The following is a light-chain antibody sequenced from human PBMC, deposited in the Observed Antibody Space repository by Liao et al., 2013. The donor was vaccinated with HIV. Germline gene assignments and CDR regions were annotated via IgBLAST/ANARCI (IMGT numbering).Light chain of an antibody. V-gene: IGLV3-21*04. CDR1: DIGKKG. J-gene: IGLJ3*02. Sequence: SYVLTQTPSVSLAPGQTARISCGGDDIGKKGVQWYQQKPGQAPVLVIYYDSDRPSGIPERFSGSNSGNTATLTISRVEVGDEADYYCQVWDSSSDHWVFGGGTKLTVL. CDR3: QVWDSSSDHWV. CDR2: YDS.